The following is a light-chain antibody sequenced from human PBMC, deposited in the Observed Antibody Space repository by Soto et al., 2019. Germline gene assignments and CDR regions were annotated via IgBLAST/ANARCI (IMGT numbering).Light chain of an antibody. Sequence: QSVLTQPPSVSAAPGQKVTISCSGSSSNIGNNYVSWYQQLPGAAPKLLIYENNVRPSGIPDRFSGSKSGTSATLGITGLQTGDEADYYCGTWDSSLGACVFGTGTKLTVL. J-gene: IGLJ1*01. CDR2: ENN. V-gene: IGLV1-51*02. CDR1: SSNIGNNY. CDR3: GTWDSSLGACV.